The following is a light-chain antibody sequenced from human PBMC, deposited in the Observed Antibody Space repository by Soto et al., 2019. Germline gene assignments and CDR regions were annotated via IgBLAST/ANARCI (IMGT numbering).Light chain of an antibody. CDR2: DAS. V-gene: IGKV3-11*01. J-gene: IGKJ4*01. CDR3: QQRDKWPVT. CDR1: QSIGSH. Sequence: EVVLTQSPATLSSSLGERATLFCTASQSIGSHLAWYQQKPGQPPRLLIYDASNRPSGIPARFSGSVSGTFFTLSISSLEPEDFAVYYCQQRDKWPVTFGGGTKVEFK.